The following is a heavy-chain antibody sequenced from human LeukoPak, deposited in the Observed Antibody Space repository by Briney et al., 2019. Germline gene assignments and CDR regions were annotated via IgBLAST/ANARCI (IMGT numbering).Heavy chain of an antibody. CDR2: ISGGSSFT. V-gene: IGHV3-21*01. CDR1: GFSFSSFS. Sequence: GGSLRLSCAASGFSFSSFSMNWVRQAPGKGLEWVSYISGGSSFTYYVDSVKGRFTISRDNAKNSLYLQMDSLRVEDTAVYYCARDVDYANPRHDYWGQGTLVTVSS. D-gene: IGHD4/OR15-4a*01. J-gene: IGHJ4*02. CDR3: ARDVDYANPRHDY.